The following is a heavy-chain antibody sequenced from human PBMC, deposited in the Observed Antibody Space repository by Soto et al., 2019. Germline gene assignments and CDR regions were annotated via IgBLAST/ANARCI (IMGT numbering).Heavy chain of an antibody. J-gene: IGHJ4*02. Sequence: PGGSLRLSCAASGYTFSSYGMHWVRQAPGKGLEWVAVISYDGSNKYYADSVKGRFTISRDNSKNTLYLQMNSLRAEDTAVYYCAKAPPVVSSGWYGFDYWGQGTLVTVSS. V-gene: IGHV3-30*18. CDR3: AKAPPVVSSGWYGFDY. D-gene: IGHD6-19*01. CDR1: GYTFSSYG. CDR2: ISYDGSNK.